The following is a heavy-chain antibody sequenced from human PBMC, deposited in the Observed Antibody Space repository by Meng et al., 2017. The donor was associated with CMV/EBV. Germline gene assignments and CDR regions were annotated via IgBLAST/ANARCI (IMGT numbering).Heavy chain of an antibody. CDR2: INPNSGGT. V-gene: IGHV1-2*04. CDR1: GYTFTGYY. Sequence: KAYGYTFTGYYMHWVRQAPGQGLEWMGWINPNSGGTNYAQKFQGWVTMTRDTSISTAYMELSRLRSDDTAVYYCARAQDSSSSGDFDYWGQGTLVTVSS. D-gene: IGHD6-6*01. J-gene: IGHJ4*02. CDR3: ARAQDSSSSGDFDY.